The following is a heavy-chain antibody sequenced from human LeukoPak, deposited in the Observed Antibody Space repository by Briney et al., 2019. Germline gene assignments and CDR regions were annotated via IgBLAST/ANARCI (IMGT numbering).Heavy chain of an antibody. V-gene: IGHV3-23*01. D-gene: IGHD6-19*01. Sequence: PGGSLRLSCAVSGFSLRSYAMSWVRQAPGKGLEWVLAISGGAAGTYYADSVKGRFTISTDISKSTLYVQINSLRAEDTAVYYCARTVYNSGWFHFDHWGQGTLVTVSS. J-gene: IGHJ4*02. CDR3: ARTVYNSGWFHFDH. CDR2: ISGGAAGT. CDR1: GFSLRSYA.